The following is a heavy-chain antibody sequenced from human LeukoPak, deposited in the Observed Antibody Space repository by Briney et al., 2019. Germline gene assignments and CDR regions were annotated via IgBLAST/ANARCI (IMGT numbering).Heavy chain of an antibody. D-gene: IGHD1-26*01. CDR3: VRYRDYSYGLDV. V-gene: IGHV3-21*06. Sequence: GGSLRLFCAASGFTFSSFGMNWVRQAPGKGLEWVSSISGSTTYIYYADSLKGRFTISRDNAKNSLYLQMNSLRAEDTGLYYCVRYRDYSYGLDVWGQGTTVTVSS. J-gene: IGHJ6*02. CDR1: GFTFSSFG. CDR2: ISGSTTYI.